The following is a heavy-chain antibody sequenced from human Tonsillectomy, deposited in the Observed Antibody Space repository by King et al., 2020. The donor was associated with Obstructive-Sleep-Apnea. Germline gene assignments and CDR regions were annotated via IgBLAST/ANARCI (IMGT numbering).Heavy chain of an antibody. D-gene: IGHD2-2*01. Sequence: VQLVQSGAEVKKPGASVKVFCKASGYTFTSYAMHWVRQAPGQRLEWSGWIKPGNGNTKYSRKFQGRVTITRDPSASTAYMELSSLRSEDTAVYYCARQYCSSTSCYEDFDYWGQGTLVTVSS. CDR1: GYTFTSYA. CDR2: IKPGNGNT. J-gene: IGHJ4*02. V-gene: IGHV1-3*01. CDR3: ARQYCSSTSCYEDFDY.